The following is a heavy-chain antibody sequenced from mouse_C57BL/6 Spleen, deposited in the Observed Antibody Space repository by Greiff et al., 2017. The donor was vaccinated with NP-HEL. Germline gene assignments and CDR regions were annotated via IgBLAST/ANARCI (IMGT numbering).Heavy chain of an antibody. CDR3: TSTVVPYWYFDV. D-gene: IGHD1-1*01. V-gene: IGHV5-9-1*02. J-gene: IGHJ1*03. Sequence: DVHLMESGEGLVKPGGSLKLSCAASGFTFSSYAMSWVRQTPEKRLEWVAYISSGGDYIYYADTVKGRFTISRDNDRNTLYLQMSSLKSEDTAMYYCTSTVVPYWYFDVWGTGTTVTVSS. CDR1: GFTFSSYA. CDR2: ISSGGDYI.